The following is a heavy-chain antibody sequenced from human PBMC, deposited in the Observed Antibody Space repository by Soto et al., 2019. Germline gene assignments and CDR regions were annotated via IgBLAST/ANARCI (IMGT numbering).Heavy chain of an antibody. Sequence: SETLSLTCAVYGGSFTSDYWSWIRQPPGKGLEWIASFYNSGSTKYNPSLRTQVTISPDTSKNQFSLKLNSVTAADTAVYYCARHTFGVGSDYWGQGMLVTVSS. CDR3: ARHTFGVGSDY. D-gene: IGHD3-10*01. CDR1: GGSFTSDY. CDR2: FYNSGST. J-gene: IGHJ4*02. V-gene: IGHV4-59*08.